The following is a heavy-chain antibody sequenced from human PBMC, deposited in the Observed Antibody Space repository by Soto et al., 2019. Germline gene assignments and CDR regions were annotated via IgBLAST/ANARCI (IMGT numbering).Heavy chain of an antibody. CDR3: AHIPNYYPYDWFDP. D-gene: IGHD3-10*01. Sequence: QITLKESGPTLVKPTQTLTLTCTFSGFSLTTRGVGVGWIRQPPGKALECLALIYWADDKRYSPSLQSRLSITKDTSKTQVVLTMTNVDPVDTATYYCAHIPNYYPYDWFDPWGKGTRVSVSS. J-gene: IGHJ5*02. CDR2: IYWADDK. CDR1: GFSLTTRGVG. V-gene: IGHV2-5*02.